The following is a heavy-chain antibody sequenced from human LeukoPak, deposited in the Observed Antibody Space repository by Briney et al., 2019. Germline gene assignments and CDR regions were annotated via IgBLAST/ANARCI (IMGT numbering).Heavy chain of an antibody. CDR2: ISGSGGST. J-gene: IGHJ4*02. CDR1: GFTVSSNY. Sequence: GGSLRLSCAASGFTVSSNYMSWVRQAPGKGLEWVSAISGSGGSTYYADSVKGRFTISRDNSKNTLYLQMNSLRAEDTAVYYCARSSWYYFDYWGQGTLVTVSS. V-gene: IGHV3-23*01. D-gene: IGHD6-13*01. CDR3: ARSSWYYFDY.